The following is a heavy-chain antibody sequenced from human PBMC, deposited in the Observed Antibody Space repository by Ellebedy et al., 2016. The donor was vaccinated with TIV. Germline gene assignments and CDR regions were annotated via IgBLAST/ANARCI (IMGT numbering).Heavy chain of an antibody. D-gene: IGHD3-10*01. CDR3: ARGGSYYPFAY. J-gene: IGHJ4*02. CDR2: IYSGGST. V-gene: IGHV3-53*01. CDR1: GFSVSSYY. Sequence: PGGSLRLSCEASGFSVSSYYTTWVRHVPGKVLGWVSVIYSGGSTYYAESVKGRFTISRDNSKNTLYRQMNSLRAEDKAWYYCARGGSYYPFAYWGQGTLVTVSS.